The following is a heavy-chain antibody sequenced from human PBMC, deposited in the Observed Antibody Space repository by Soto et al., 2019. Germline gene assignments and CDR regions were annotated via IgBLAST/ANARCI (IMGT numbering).Heavy chain of an antibody. Sequence: PXETLSLTCTVAGCSISSYYWSWIRQPPGKGLEWIGYIYYSGSTNYNPSLKSRVTISVDTSKNQFSLKLSSVTAADTAVYYCARVVIFGVVGMDVWGQGTTVTVSS. CDR1: GCSISSYY. J-gene: IGHJ6*02. D-gene: IGHD3-3*01. CDR3: ARVVIFGVVGMDV. V-gene: IGHV4-59*01. CDR2: IYYSGST.